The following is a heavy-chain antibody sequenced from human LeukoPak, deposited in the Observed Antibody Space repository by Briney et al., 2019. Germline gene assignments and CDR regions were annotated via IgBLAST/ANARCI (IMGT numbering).Heavy chain of an antibody. CDR2: INPSGGST. J-gene: IGHJ4*02. V-gene: IGHV1-46*01. CDR3: ARDAVDTAMVTNYFDY. D-gene: IGHD5-18*01. Sequence: ASVKVSCKASGYTFTSYYMHWVRQAPGQGLEWMGIINPSGGSTSYAQKFQGRVTMTRDTSTSTVYMELSSLRSEDTAVYYCARDAVDTAMVTNYFDYGGQEPLVTVS. CDR1: GYTFTSYY.